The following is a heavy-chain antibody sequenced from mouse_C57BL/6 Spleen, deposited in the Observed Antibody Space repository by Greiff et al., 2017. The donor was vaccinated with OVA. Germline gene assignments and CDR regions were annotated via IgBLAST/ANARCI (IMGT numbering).Heavy chain of an antibody. CDR2: IYPGDGDT. CDR1: GYAFSSSW. CDR3: AREGLRQGYFDV. D-gene: IGHD1-1*01. J-gene: IGHJ1*03. V-gene: IGHV1-82*01. Sequence: QVQLQQSGPELVKPGASVQISCKASGYAFSSSWMNWVKQRPGKGLEWIGRIYPGDGDTNYNGKFKGKATLTADKSSSTAYMQLSSLTSEDSAVYFCAREGLRQGYFDVWGTGTTVTVSS.